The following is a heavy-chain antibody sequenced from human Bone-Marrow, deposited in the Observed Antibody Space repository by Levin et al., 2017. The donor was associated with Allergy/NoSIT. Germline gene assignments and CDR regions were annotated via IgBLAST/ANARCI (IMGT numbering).Heavy chain of an antibody. CDR3: ARVGGSVDY. Sequence: ASVKVSCKASGYPFTSYDINWVRQATGQGLEWMGWMNPNSGDTVYAQKFQGRVTMTRDAAISKAYMELNSLRSDDTAVYYCARVGGSVDYWGQGTLVTVSS. J-gene: IGHJ4*02. CDR1: GYPFTSYD. CDR2: MNPNSGDT. D-gene: IGHD3-16*01. V-gene: IGHV1-8*01.